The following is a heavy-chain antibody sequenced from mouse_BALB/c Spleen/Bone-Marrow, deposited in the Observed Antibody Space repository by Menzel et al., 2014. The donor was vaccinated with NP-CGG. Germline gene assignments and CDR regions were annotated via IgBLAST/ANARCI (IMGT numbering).Heavy chain of an antibody. CDR3: VRSGSSSGYFDY. D-gene: IGHD1-1*01. V-gene: IGHV5-17*02. J-gene: IGHJ2*01. CDR1: GFTFSSFG. CDR2: ISSGSSTI. Sequence: VQLVESGGGLVQPGGSRKLSCAASGFTFSSFGMHWVRQAPEKGLEWVAYISSGSSTIYYGDTVMGRFTISRDNPKNTLFLQMTSLRSEDTATYYCVRSGSSSGYFDYWGQGTTLTVSS.